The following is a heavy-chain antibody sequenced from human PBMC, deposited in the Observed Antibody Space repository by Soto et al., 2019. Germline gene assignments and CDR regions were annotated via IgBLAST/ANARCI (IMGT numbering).Heavy chain of an antibody. J-gene: IGHJ5*02. CDR1: GYTFTSYG. CDR2: ISAYNGNT. D-gene: IGHD6-6*01. V-gene: IGHV1-18*01. CDR3: ARDLKCCSGSGNNWFDP. Sequence: ASVKVSCKASGYTFTSYGISWVRQAPGQGLEWMGWISAYNGNTNYAQKLQGRVTMTTDTSTSTAYMELRSLRSDDTAVYYCARDLKCCSGSGNNWFDPWGQGTLVTVSS.